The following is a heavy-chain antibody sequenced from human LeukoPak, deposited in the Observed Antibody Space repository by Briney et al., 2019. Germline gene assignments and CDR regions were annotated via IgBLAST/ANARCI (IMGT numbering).Heavy chain of an antibody. CDR3: TRGYSSSWIFDY. D-gene: IGHD6-13*01. CDR2: IRSKAYGGTT. J-gene: IGHJ4*02. V-gene: IGHV3-49*04. CDR1: GFTFGDYA. Sequence: PGGSLRLSCTASGFTFGDYAMSWVRQAPGKGLEWVGFIRSKAYGGTTEYAASVKGRFTISRDDSKSIAYPQMNSLKTEDTAVYYCTRGYSSSWIFDYWGQGTLVTVSS.